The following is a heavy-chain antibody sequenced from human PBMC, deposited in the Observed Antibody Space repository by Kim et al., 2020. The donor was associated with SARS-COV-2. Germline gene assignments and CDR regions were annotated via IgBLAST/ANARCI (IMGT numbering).Heavy chain of an antibody. V-gene: IGHV3-30-3*01. D-gene: IGHD3-22*01. J-gene: IGHJ3*02. CDR2: ISYDGSNK. CDR3: ARGAVRYYDSSGYSFDAFDI. Sequence: GGSLRLSCAASGFTFSSYAMHWVRQAPGKGLEWVAVISYDGSNKYYADSVKGRFTISRDNSKNTLYLQMNSLRAEDTAVYYCARGAVRYYDSSGYSFDAFDIWGQGTMVTVSS. CDR1: GFTFSSYA.